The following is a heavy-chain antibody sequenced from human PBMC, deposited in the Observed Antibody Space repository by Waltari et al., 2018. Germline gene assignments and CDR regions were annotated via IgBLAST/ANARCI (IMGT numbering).Heavy chain of an antibody. J-gene: IGHJ6*02. CDR1: GFRFSNYW. V-gene: IGHV3-74*03. D-gene: IGHD3-10*01. CDR2: ISNDETTL. Sequence: EDQLLESGGGLVKPGDSRIISCAASGFRFSNYWIHCVLQTPGTGLVCVARISNDETTLTYADSVKCRFNISRDNAKNTVYLQMKRLRADDTAVYYCARLAPRTYRSPVPGRHYYYGMDVWGQGTTVTVSS. CDR3: ARLAPRTYRSPVPGRHYYYGMDV.